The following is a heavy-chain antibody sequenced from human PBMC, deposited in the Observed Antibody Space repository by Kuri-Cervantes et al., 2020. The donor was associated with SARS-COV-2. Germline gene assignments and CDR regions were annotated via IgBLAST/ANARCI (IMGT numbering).Heavy chain of an antibody. CDR3: AKGPTIFGVVIRSAFDI. D-gene: IGHD3-3*01. CDR2: ISSSSSYI. V-gene: IGHV3-21*01. Sequence: GESLKISCAASGFTFSSYSMNWVRQAPGKGLEWVSSISSSSSYIYYADSVKGRFTISRDNSKNTLYLQMNSLRAEDTAVYYCAKGPTIFGVVIRSAFDIWGQGTMVTVSS. J-gene: IGHJ3*02. CDR1: GFTFSSYS.